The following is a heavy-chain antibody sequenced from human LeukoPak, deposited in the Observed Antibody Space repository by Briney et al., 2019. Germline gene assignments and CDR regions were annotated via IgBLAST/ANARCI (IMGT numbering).Heavy chain of an antibody. CDR2: ISGSGGST. CDR3: AKPPYYDFWSGYLLYDGGQYYFDY. D-gene: IGHD3-3*01. CDR1: GFTFSSYA. Sequence: GGSLRLSCAASGFTFSSYAMSWVRQAPGKGLEWVSAISGSGGSTYYADSVKGRFTISRDNFKNTLYLQMNSLRAEDTAVYYCAKPPYYDFWSGYLLYDGGQYYFDYWGQGTLVTVSS. V-gene: IGHV3-23*01. J-gene: IGHJ4*02.